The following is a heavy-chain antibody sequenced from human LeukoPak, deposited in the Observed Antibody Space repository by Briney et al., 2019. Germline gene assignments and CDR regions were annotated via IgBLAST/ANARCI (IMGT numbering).Heavy chain of an antibody. CDR1: GGSISSYY. V-gene: IGHV4-59*01. D-gene: IGHD1-26*01. CDR3: ARGLVGATVLNWFDP. CDR2: IYYSGST. J-gene: IGHJ5*02. Sequence: PSETLSLTCTVSGGSISSYYWSWIRQPPGKGLEWIGYIYYSGSTNYNPSLKSRVTISVDTSKNQFSLKLSSVTAADTAVYYCARGLVGATVLNWFDPWGQGTLVTVSS.